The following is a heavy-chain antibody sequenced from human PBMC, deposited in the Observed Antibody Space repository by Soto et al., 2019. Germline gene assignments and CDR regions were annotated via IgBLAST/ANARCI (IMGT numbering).Heavy chain of an antibody. CDR3: ARDDSDKIAVAGTDYYGMDV. J-gene: IGHJ6*02. CDR1: GFTFSSYA. Sequence: GGSLRLSCAASGFTFSSYAMHWVRQAPGKGLEWVAVISYDGSNKYYADSVKGRFTISRDNSKNTLYLQMNSLRAEDTAVYYCARDDSDKIAVAGTDYYGMDVWGQGTTVTVSS. CDR2: ISYDGSNK. D-gene: IGHD6-19*01. V-gene: IGHV3-30-3*01.